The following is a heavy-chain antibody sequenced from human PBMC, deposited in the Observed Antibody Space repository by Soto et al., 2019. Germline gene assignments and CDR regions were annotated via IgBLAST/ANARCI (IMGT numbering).Heavy chain of an antibody. CDR2: ISYDGSNK. CDR1: GFTFSNYG. CDR3: AKEILYVVVGVSYGMEV. D-gene: IGHD2-15*01. Sequence: QVQLVESGGGVVQPGRSLRLSCAASGFTFSNYGMHWVRQAPGKGLEWVAVISYDGSNKYYADSVKGRFTISRDNSKNPLYLQMNSLRAEDTAVSYCAKEILYVVVGVSYGMEVWGQGTTVAVSS. J-gene: IGHJ6*02. V-gene: IGHV3-30*18.